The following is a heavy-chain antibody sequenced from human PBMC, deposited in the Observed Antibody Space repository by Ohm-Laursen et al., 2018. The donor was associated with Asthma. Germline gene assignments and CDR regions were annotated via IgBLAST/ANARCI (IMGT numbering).Heavy chain of an antibody. CDR3: AGGRGKYYFDY. CDR1: GFTFDDYA. J-gene: IGHJ4*02. Sequence: SLRLSCSASGFTFDDYAMHWVRQAPGKGLEWVSGISWNSGSIGYADSVKGRFTISRDNAKNSLYLQMNSLRAEDTAVYYCAGGRGKYYFDYWGQGTLVTVSS. V-gene: IGHV3-9*01. CDR2: ISWNSGSI. D-gene: IGHD1-26*01.